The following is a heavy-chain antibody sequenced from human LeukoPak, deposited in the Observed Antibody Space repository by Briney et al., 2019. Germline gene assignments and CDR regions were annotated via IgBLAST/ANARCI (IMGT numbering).Heavy chain of an antibody. V-gene: IGHV4-38-2*02. J-gene: IGHJ5*02. Sequence: SETLSLTCSVSGHSISTNNFWAWIRQPPGKGLEWIGNIYHSGSTYYNPSLKSRVTISVDTSKNQFSLKLSSVTAADTAVYYCAGEVKYYYDSSAWELNWFDPWGQGTLVTVSS. CDR1: GHSISTNNF. CDR3: AGEVKYYYDSSAWELNWFDP. CDR2: IYHSGST. D-gene: IGHD3-22*01.